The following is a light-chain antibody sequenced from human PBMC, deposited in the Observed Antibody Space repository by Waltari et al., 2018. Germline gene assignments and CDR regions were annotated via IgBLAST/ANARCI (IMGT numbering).Light chain of an antibody. CDR2: EVT. Sequence: QSGLTQPASVSGSPGQSITIPCTGTSSDVGHYNLVSWYQQYPGKAPQLMVYEVTKRASGVSDRFSGSKSGNTASLTIHGLQSEDEADYYCCSYVGLGIYVFGSGTKVTVL. V-gene: IGLV2-23*02. CDR3: CSYVGLGIYV. CDR1: SSDVGHYNL. J-gene: IGLJ1*01.